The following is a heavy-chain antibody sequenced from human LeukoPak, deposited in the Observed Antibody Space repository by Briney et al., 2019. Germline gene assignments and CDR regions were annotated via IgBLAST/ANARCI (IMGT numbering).Heavy chain of an antibody. D-gene: IGHD6-13*01. CDR3: ARDDAAADPGGY. CDR1: GFTFSSYG. CDR2: IWYDGSNK. J-gene: IGHJ4*02. V-gene: IGHV3-33*01. Sequence: GGSLRLSCAASGFTFSSYGMHWVRQAPGKGLEWVAVIWYDGSNKYYADSVKGRFTISRDNSKNTLYPQMNSLRAEDTAVYYCARDDAAADPGGYWGQGTLVTVSS.